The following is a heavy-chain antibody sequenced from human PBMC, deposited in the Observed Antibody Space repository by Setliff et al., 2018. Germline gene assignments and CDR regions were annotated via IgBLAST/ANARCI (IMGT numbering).Heavy chain of an antibody. J-gene: IGHJ4*02. Sequence: ASVKVSCKASGYTFTNHYMHWVRQAPGQGLEWMGWISAYNGNTNYAQRFQGRVTMTTDTSTSTGYMELRSLRPDDTAVYYCATRRAARSPLTGWGQGTLVTVSS. CDR3: ATRRAARSPLTG. D-gene: IGHD6-6*01. CDR1: GYTFTNHY. CDR2: ISAYNGNT. V-gene: IGHV1-18*04.